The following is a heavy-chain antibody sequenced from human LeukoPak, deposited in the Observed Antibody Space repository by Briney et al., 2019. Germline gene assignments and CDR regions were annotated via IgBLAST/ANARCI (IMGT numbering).Heavy chain of an antibody. CDR2: ISGSGGTT. CDR1: GFTFSSFA. CDR3: AKDLPDYGDYIGGY. Sequence: PGGSLRLSCVASGFTFSSFALSWVRQAPGKGLEWVSTISGSGGTTNYADSVKGRFTFSRDNSRNMVHLQMNSLRAEDTAVYYCAKDLPDYGDYIGGYWGQGTLVTVSS. V-gene: IGHV3-23*01. J-gene: IGHJ4*02. D-gene: IGHD4-17*01.